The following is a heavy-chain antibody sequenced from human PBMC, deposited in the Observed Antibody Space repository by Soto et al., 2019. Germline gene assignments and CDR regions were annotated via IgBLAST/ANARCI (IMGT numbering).Heavy chain of an antibody. V-gene: IGHV1-18*01. Sequence: GASVEVSCKASGYTFTIYGISWVRQAPGQGLEWMGWISAYNGNTNYAQKLQGRVTMTTDTSTSTAYMELRSLRSDDTAVYYCARVANYYHSSGTKGASGALDIWGQGTMVTVSS. D-gene: IGHD3-22*01. CDR1: GYTFTIYG. CDR3: ARVANYYHSSGTKGASGALDI. J-gene: IGHJ3*02. CDR2: ISAYNGNT.